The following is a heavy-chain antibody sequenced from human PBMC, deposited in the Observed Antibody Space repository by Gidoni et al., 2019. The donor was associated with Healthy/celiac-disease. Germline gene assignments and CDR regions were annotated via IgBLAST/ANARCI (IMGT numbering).Heavy chain of an antibody. CDR2: IKSKTDGGTT. V-gene: IGHV3-15*07. CDR3: TTDEWLRFDDAFDI. Sequence: EVQLVASGVGLVKPGGSLRLSCAASGFTFSNAWMNWVRQAPGKGLEWVGRIKSKTDGGTTDYAAPVKGRFTISRDDSKNTLYLQMNSLKTEDTAVYYCTTDEWLRFDDAFDIWGQGTMVTVSS. J-gene: IGHJ3*02. CDR1: GFTFSNAW. D-gene: IGHD5-12*01.